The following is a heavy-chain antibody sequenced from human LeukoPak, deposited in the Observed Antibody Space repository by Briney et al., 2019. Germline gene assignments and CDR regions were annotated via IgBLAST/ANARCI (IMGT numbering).Heavy chain of an antibody. V-gene: IGHV1-2*02. D-gene: IGHD5/OR15-5a*01. J-gene: IGHJ6*02. CDR3: ARDDQLVCGMDV. Sequence: ASVKVSCKASGYTFTGYYMHWVRQAPGQGLEWMGWINPNSGGTNYAQKFQGRVTITRDTSISTAYMELSRLRSDDTAVYYCARDDQLVCGMDVWGQGTTVTVSS. CDR2: INPNSGGT. CDR1: GYTFTGYY.